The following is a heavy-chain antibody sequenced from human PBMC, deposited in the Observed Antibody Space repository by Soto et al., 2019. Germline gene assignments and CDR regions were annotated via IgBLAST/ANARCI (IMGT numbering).Heavy chain of an antibody. Sequence: QVQLQESGPGLVKPSETLSLTCTVSGGSVSSGDYYWSWIRQPPGKGLEWIGYIYYSGSTNYNPSLKSRVTISVDTSNNQFSLKLSSVTAADTAVYYCARIPVDSIMIYWFDPWGQGTLVTVSS. D-gene: IGHD3-16*01. CDR2: IYYSGST. CDR3: ARIPVDSIMIYWFDP. J-gene: IGHJ5*02. V-gene: IGHV4-61*08. CDR1: GGSVSSGDYY.